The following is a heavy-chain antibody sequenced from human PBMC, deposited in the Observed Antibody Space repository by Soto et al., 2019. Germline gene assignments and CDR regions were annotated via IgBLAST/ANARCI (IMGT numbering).Heavy chain of an antibody. CDR3: ARDPRDTAMVGSGWFDP. D-gene: IGHD5-18*01. V-gene: IGHV1-18*04. J-gene: IGHJ5*02. CDR1: GYTFTSYG. Sequence: QVQLVQSGAEVKKPGASVKVSCKASGYTFTSYGISWVRQAPGQGLEWMGWISAYNGNANYAQKLQGRVTMTTDTSTSTAYMELRSLRSDDTAVYYCARDPRDTAMVGSGWFDPWGQGTLVTVSS. CDR2: ISAYNGNA.